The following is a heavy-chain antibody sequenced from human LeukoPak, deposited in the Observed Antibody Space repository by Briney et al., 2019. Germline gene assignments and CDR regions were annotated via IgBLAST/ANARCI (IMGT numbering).Heavy chain of an antibody. CDR2: ISGSGTST. Sequence: GGSLRLSCAASGFTFNDYAMTWVRHAPGKGLEWVSIISGSGTSTFYADSVRGRFTVSRDNSKNTLYLQMNTLRAEDTAVYYCAKVPKYCGGDCYSYLDYWGQGTLVTVSS. CDR1: GFTFNDYA. D-gene: IGHD2-21*02. V-gene: IGHV3-23*01. CDR3: AKVPKYCGGDCYSYLDY. J-gene: IGHJ4*02.